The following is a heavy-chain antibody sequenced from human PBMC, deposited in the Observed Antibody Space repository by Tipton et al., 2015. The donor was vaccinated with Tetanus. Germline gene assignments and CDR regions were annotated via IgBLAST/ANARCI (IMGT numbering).Heavy chain of an antibody. CDR3: ARIRQVGKPGPFFDY. V-gene: IGHV4-34*01. CDR1: GGSFSGYY. CDR2: INHSGST. Sequence: TLSLTCAVYGGSFSGYYWSWIRQPPGKGLEWIGEINHSGSTNYNPSLKSRVTISVDTSKNQFSLRLSSVTAADTAVYYCARIRQVGKPGPFFDYWGQGTLVTVSS. J-gene: IGHJ4*02. D-gene: IGHD7-27*01.